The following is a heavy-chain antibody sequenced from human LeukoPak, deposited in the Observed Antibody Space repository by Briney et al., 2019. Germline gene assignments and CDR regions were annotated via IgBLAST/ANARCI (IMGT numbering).Heavy chain of an antibody. D-gene: IGHD3-22*01. V-gene: IGHV3-21*01. J-gene: IGHJ4*02. CDR2: ISSSSIYI. CDR3: ARETNTSDSSGYIRADVRRDDY. Sequence: GGSLRLSCEASGFTFSSYSMNWVRQAPGKGLEWVSSISSSSIYIYYTDSVKGRFTISRDNARNSLYLQMNSLGAEDTAVYYCARETNTSDSSGYIRADVRRDDYWGQGTLVTVSS. CDR1: GFTFSSYS.